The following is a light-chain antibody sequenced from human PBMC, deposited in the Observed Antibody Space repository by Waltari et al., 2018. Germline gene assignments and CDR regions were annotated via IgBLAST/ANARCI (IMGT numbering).Light chain of an antibody. J-gene: IGLJ2*01. CDR1: SGHSSYA. CDR2: LNSDGSH. CDR3: QTWGTGTHVV. V-gene: IGLV4-69*01. Sequence: QPELTQSPSASASLGASVKLTCILSSGHSSYAIACPQQQPQKGPRYLMKLNSDGSHNKGDGIPDRFSGSSSGAERYLTISSLQSEDEADYYCQTWGTGTHVVFGGGTKLTVL.